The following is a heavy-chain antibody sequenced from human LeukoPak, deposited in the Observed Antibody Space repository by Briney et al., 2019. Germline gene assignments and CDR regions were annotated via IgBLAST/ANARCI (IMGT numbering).Heavy chain of an antibody. V-gene: IGHV1-69*06. Sequence: ASVKVSCKASGGTFNSYAISWVRQAPGQGLEWMGGIIPIFGTTNYARKFRGRVTLTADKSTRTAYMELSSLRSEDTAVHYCARDNDSRDPPHFWGQGTLVTVSS. CDR2: IIPIFGTT. CDR1: GGTFNSYA. J-gene: IGHJ4*02. D-gene: IGHD3-16*01. CDR3: ARDNDSRDPPHF.